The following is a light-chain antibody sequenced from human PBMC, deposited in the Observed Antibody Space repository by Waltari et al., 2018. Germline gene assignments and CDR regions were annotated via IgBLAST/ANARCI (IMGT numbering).Light chain of an antibody. V-gene: IGLV1-44*01. CDR3: AAWDDILKGHV. Sequence: QSVLTQPPSASGTPGQRVIISCSGSSSNIGSNLVNWYQQRPGTAPKLLIYSNNQRPSGVPDRFSGSKSGTSVSLAISGLQSEDEADYYCAAWDDILKGHVFGSGTKVAVL. CDR1: SSNIGSNL. CDR2: SNN. J-gene: IGLJ1*01.